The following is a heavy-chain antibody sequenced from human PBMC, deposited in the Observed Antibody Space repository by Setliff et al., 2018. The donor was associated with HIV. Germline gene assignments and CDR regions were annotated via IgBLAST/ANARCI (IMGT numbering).Heavy chain of an antibody. V-gene: IGHV1-3*01. CDR3: ARTVNDYGDYYFDY. J-gene: IGHJ4*02. CDR1: GYTFTSYA. Sequence: ASVKVSCKASGYTFTSYAMHWVRQAPGQRLEWMGWINAGTGNTKYSQNFQGRVTFSRDTSASTAYMELSSLRSEDTAVYCCARTVNDYGDYYFDYWGQGTLVTVSS. D-gene: IGHD4-17*01. CDR2: INAGTGNT.